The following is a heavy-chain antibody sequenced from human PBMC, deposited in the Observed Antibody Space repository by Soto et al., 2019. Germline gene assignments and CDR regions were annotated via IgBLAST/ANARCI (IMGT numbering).Heavy chain of an antibody. D-gene: IGHD6-19*01. V-gene: IGHV1-69*12. J-gene: IGHJ6*02. Sequence: QVQLVQSGAEVKKPGSSVKVSCKASGGTFSSYAISWVRQAPGQELEWMGGSIPIFGTANYAQKFQGRVTITGDESTSTAYMELSSLRSEDTAVYYCARKEAVAGTDYYYYGMDVWGQETTVTVSS. CDR1: GGTFSSYA. CDR2: SIPIFGTA. CDR3: ARKEAVAGTDYYYYGMDV.